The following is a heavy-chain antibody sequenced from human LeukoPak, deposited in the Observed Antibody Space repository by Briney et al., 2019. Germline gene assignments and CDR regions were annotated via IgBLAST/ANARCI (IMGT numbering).Heavy chain of an antibody. CDR2: ISSSGTTI. J-gene: IGHJ4*02. V-gene: IGHV3-48*02. D-gene: IGHD2-8*02. CDR1: GFTFSNAW. Sequence: GGSLRLSCAASGFTFSNAWMSWVRQAPGEGLEWVSYISSSGTTIYYADSVKGRFTISRDNAKNSLHLQMNSLRDEDTAVYYCARVTGTWWADYWGQGALVTVSS. CDR3: ARVTGTWWADY.